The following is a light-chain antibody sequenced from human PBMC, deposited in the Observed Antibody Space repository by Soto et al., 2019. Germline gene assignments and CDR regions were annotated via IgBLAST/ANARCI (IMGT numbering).Light chain of an antibody. CDR2: EVS. Sequence: QSVLAQPASVSGSPGQSITISCTGTSSDVGGYNYVSWYQQHPGKAPKLMIYEVSNRPSGVSNRLSGSKSGNTASLTISGLQAEDEADYYCSSYTSSSTFYVFGTGTKVTVL. J-gene: IGLJ1*01. CDR1: SSDVGGYNY. CDR3: SSYTSSSTFYV. V-gene: IGLV2-14*01.